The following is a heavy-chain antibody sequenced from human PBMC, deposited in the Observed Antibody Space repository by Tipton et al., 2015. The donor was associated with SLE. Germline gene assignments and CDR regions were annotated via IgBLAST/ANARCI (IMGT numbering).Heavy chain of an antibody. CDR2: IYYTGTT. J-gene: IGHJ4*02. V-gene: IGHV4-59*08. Sequence: TLSLTCSVSDGSITSYYWSWIRQPPGKELEWIGHIYYTGTTYYNPSLKSRLTLSMDTSKNQFSLRVSSVTAADTAVYYCARGWDYDFWSGYADYWGQGTLVTVSS. CDR3: ARGWDYDFWSGYADY. CDR1: DGSITSYY. D-gene: IGHD3-3*01.